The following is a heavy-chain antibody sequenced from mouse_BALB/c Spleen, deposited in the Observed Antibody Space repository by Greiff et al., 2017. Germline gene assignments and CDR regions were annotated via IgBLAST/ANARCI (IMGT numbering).Heavy chain of an antibody. Sequence: QVQLQQSGPELVKPGASVKLSCTASGYTFTDYFISWVKQRTGQGLEWIGEIYPGSGSTYYNEKFKGKATLTADKSSNTAYMQLSSLTSEDSAVYFCAREDSSGYVFDYWGQGTTLTVSS. D-gene: IGHD3-2*01. CDR3: AREDSSGYVFDY. V-gene: IGHV1-77*01. J-gene: IGHJ2*01. CDR1: GYTFTDYF. CDR2: IYPGSGST.